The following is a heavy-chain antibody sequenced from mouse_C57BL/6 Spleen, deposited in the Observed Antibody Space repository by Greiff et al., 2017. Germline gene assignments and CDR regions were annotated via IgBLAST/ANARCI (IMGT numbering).Heavy chain of an antibody. V-gene: IGHV1-80*01. D-gene: IGHD2-1*01. Sequence: VQLVESGAELVKPGASVKISCKASGYAFSSYWMNWVKQRPGKGLEWIGQIYPGDGDTNYNGKFKGKATLTADKSSSTAYMQLSSLTSEDSAVYFCARRGGNYEDAMDYWGQGTSVTVSS. CDR3: ARRGGNYEDAMDY. J-gene: IGHJ4*01. CDR1: GYAFSSYW. CDR2: IYPGDGDT.